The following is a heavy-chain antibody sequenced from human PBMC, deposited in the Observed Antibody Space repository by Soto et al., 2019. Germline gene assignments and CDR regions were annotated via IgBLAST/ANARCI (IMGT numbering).Heavy chain of an antibody. Sequence: EVQLVESGGGLVKPGGSLRLSCAASGFTFSNAWMNWVRQAPGKGLEWVGRIKSKTDGGTTDYAAPVKGRFTISRDDSKNTLYPQMNSLKTEDTAVYYCTTDPESIAAAGASDFDYWGQGTLVTVSS. V-gene: IGHV3-15*07. CDR2: IKSKTDGGTT. CDR1: GFTFSNAW. D-gene: IGHD6-13*01. J-gene: IGHJ4*02. CDR3: TTDPESIAAAGASDFDY.